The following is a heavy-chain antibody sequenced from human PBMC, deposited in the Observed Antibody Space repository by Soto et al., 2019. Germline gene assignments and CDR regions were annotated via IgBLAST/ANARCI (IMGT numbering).Heavy chain of an antibody. Sequence: EVQLLESGGGLVQPGGSLRLSCAASGFTFSSYAMSWVRQAPGKGLEWVSSISGSGGNTYYADSVKGRFTVSRDNSKNTLYLQMNSLRAEDTAVYYCAKQNTIFGEVIDFYYYGMDVWGQGTTVTVSS. CDR3: AKQNTIFGEVIDFYYYGMDV. V-gene: IGHV3-23*01. CDR1: GFTFSSYA. J-gene: IGHJ6*02. D-gene: IGHD3-3*01. CDR2: ISGSGGNT.